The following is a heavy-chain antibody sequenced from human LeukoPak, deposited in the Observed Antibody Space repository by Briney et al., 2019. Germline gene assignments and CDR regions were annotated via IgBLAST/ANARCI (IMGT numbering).Heavy chain of an antibody. J-gene: IGHJ3*02. CDR3: ATGDPESGIYAFEI. CDR1: GFTFSNAW. V-gene: IGHV3-15*01. D-gene: IGHD3-10*01. CDR2: IKSKTDGGTT. Sequence: GRSLRLSCAASGFTFSNAWMSWVRQAPGKGLEGVGRIKSKTDGGTTTYTAPVKGRFTISRDDSKNTLYLQMNSLKTEDTALYYCATGDPESGIYAFEIWGQGTVVTVSS.